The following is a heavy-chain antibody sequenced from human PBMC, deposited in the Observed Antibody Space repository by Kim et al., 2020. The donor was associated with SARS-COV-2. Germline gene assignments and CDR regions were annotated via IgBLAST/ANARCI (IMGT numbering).Heavy chain of an antibody. CDR3: AGRGGSSAFT. CDR2: IGSDAAT. Sequence: GGSLRLSCEASGFIFSSYWMHWVRQAPGKGLVWVSSIGSDAATIYADFVKDRFTISRDNAKNTLYLQMNSLSAEDTAVYYCAGRGGSSAFTWGQGTLVTVSS. V-gene: IGHV3-74*01. J-gene: IGHJ5*02. D-gene: IGHD2-15*01. CDR1: GFIFSSYW.